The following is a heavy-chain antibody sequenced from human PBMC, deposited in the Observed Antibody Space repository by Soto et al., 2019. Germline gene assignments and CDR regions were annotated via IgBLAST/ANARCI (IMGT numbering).Heavy chain of an antibody. J-gene: IGHJ6*02. D-gene: IGHD2-15*01. V-gene: IGHV1-18*01. CDR3: ARGARYCSGGSCYYYYGMDV. Sequence: ASVKVSCKASGYTFTSYGISWVRQAPGQGLEWMGWISAYIGNTNYAQKLQGRVTITADESTSTAYMELSSLRSEDTAVYYCARGARYCSGGSCYYYYGMDVWGQGTTVTVS. CDR1: GYTFTSYG. CDR2: ISAYIGNT.